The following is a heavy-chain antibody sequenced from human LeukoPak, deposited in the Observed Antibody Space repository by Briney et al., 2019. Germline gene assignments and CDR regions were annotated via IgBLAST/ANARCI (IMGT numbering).Heavy chain of an antibody. CDR1: GFAFSSYA. CDR2: ISGNGGRT. CDR3: AKVRDLDTVLGRFDN. V-gene: IGHV3-23*01. J-gene: IGHJ5*02. D-gene: IGHD5-18*01. Sequence: GGSLRLSCAASGFAFSSYAMSWVRQAPGKGLEWVSVISGNGGRTYYADSVKGRFTISRDNSKNTLYLQMNSLRTEDTAVYYCAKVRDLDTVLGRFDNWGQGTLVTVSS.